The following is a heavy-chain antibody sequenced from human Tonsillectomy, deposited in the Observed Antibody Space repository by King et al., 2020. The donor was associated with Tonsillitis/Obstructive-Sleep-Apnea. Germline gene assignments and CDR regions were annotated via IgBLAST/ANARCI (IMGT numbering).Heavy chain of an antibody. V-gene: IGHV3-20*01. CDR2: FKWTGGST. J-gene: IGHJ4*02. D-gene: IGHD3-3*01. Sequence: VQLVESGGGVVRPGGSLRHSCAASGFTFNDYGMCWVRQTPGKGLEWVSGFKWTGGSTGYADSVKGRCTISRDNAKNSLYLQMKSLRAEDTCLYHCARVNDFWSGYCLYFWGQGNLVTVSS. CDR3: ARVNDFWSGYCLYF. CDR1: GFTFNDYG.